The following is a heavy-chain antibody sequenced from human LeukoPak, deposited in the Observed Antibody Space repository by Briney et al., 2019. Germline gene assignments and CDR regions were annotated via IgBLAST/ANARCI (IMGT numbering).Heavy chain of an antibody. Sequence: NSSETLSLTCTVSGGSISSSSYYWGWIRQPPGKGLEWIGSIYYSGSTYYNPSLKSRVTISVDTSKNQFSLKLSSVTAADTAVYYCARQSTRHHYCSSTSCYQDYWGQGTLVTVSS. D-gene: IGHD2-2*01. CDR2: IYYSGST. CDR3: ARQSTRHHYCSSTSCYQDY. J-gene: IGHJ4*02. V-gene: IGHV4-39*01. CDR1: GGSISSSSYY.